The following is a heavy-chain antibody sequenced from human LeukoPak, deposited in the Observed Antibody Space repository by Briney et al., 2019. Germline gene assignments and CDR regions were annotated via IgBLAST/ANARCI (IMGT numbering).Heavy chain of an antibody. Sequence: GGSLRLSCAASGFTFSSYGMHWVRQAPGKGLEWVAVISYDGSNKYYADSVKGRFTISRDNSKNTLYLQMNSLRAEDTAVYYCARSSGAFDIWGQGTMVTVSS. CDR3: ARSSGAFDI. CDR2: ISYDGSNK. J-gene: IGHJ3*02. CDR1: GFTFSSYG. V-gene: IGHV3-30*03.